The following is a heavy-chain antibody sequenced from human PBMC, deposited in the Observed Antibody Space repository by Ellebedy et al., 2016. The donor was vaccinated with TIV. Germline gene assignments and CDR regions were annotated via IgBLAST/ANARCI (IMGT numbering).Heavy chain of an antibody. D-gene: IGHD2-2*01. V-gene: IGHV4-38-2*02. CDR3: AADRNTNNWYYY. CDR2: ISHSGSP. J-gene: IGHJ5*01. Sequence: GSLRLXXTVSDYSISRGYYWGWIRQSPGKGLEWIGSISHSGSPYYNPSLKSRVTISVDTSNNQFSLRLSSVTAADTAVYYCAADRNTNNWYYYWGQGTLVTVSS. CDR1: DYSISRGYY.